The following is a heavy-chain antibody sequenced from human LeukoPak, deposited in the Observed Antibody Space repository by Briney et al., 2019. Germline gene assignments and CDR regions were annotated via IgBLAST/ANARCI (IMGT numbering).Heavy chain of an antibody. V-gene: IGHV3-23*01. D-gene: IGHD3-3*01. J-gene: IGHJ4*02. CDR2: TSGSGGST. Sequence: GGSLRLSCAASGFTFSSYAMSWVRQAPGKGLEWVSATSGSGGSTYYADSVKGRFTISRDNSKNTLYLQMNSLRAEDTAVYYCAKDTAIARFLEWLLFFDYWGQGTLVTVSS. CDR1: GFTFSSYA. CDR3: AKDTAIARFLEWLLFFDY.